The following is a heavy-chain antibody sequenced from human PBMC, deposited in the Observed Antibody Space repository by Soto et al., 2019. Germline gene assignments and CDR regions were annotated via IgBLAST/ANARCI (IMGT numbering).Heavy chain of an antibody. Sequence: LRLSCAAPGFTFSDYYMSWIRQAPGKGLEWVSYISSSGSTIYYADSVKGRFTISRDNAKNSLYLQMNSLRAEDTAVYYCARDVLAAAGIERNYYYYGMDVWGQGTTVTVSS. CDR3: ARDVLAAAGIERNYYYYGMDV. V-gene: IGHV3-11*01. J-gene: IGHJ6*02. CDR1: GFTFSDYY. CDR2: ISSSGSTI. D-gene: IGHD6-13*01.